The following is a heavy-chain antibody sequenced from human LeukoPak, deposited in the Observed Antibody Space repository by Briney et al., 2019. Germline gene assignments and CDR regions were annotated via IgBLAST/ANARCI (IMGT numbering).Heavy chain of an antibody. V-gene: IGHV3-23*01. Sequence: GSLSLSSSASGFTFRSYAMTWVRQAPGKGLDWVSSVSGSGSTTYFADSVKGRFTISRDNSKNTLYLQMNSLRDDDTAVYFCAKDRGYDYPFRYFDYWGQGTLVTVSS. CDR3: AKDRGYDYPFRYFDY. CDR2: VSGSGSTT. CDR1: GFTFRSYA. D-gene: IGHD3-16*01. J-gene: IGHJ4*02.